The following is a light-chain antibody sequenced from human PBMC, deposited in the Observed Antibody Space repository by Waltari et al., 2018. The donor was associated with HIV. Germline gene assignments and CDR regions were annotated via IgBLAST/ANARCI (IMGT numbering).Light chain of an antibody. CDR1: QSVSSN. J-gene: IGKJ5*01. V-gene: IGKV3-15*01. CDR3: QQYANWPPIT. CDR2: AAS. Sequence: EVVLTQSPATLSVSPGERATLSCRASQSVSSNLAWYQQKPGQAPRLLIFAASTRATGIPARFSGSGSGTDFTLTINSLQSEDFAVYYCQQYANWPPITFGQGARLEIK.